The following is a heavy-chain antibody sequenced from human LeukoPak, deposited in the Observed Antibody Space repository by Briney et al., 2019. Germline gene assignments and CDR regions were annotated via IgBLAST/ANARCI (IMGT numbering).Heavy chain of an antibody. Sequence: PSETLSLTCTVSGGSISSYYWSWIRQPPGKGLEWLGYIYYSGSTNYNPSLKSRVTISVDTSKNQFSLKLSSVTAADTAVYYCARLKERTVATGAFDIWGQGTMVTVSS. CDR3: ARLKERTVATGAFDI. CDR1: GGSISSYY. J-gene: IGHJ3*02. D-gene: IGHD1-1*01. V-gene: IGHV4-59*08. CDR2: IYYSGST.